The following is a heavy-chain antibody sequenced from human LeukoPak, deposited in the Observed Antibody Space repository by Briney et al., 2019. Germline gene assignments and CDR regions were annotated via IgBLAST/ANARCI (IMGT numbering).Heavy chain of an antibody. CDR3: AKDPSHVRSWYMDSGAFFDY. J-gene: IGHJ4*02. V-gene: IGHV3-23*01. Sequence: GGSLRLSCAASGFTFSSYAMSWVRQAPGKGLKWVSAISGSGGSIYYADSVKGRFTISRDNSKNTLYLQMNSLRAEDTAVYYCAKDPSHVRSWYMDSGAFFDYWGQGTLVTVSS. CDR1: GFTFSSYA. D-gene: IGHD6-13*01. CDR2: ISGSGGSI.